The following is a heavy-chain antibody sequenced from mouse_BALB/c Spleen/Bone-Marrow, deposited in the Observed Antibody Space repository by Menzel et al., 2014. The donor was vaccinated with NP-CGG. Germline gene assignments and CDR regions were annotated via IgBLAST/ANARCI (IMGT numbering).Heavy chain of an antibody. CDR1: GYSITSDYA. CDR3: AGYYDYHYYAMDY. J-gene: IGHJ4*01. V-gene: IGHV3-2*02. Sequence: ESGPGLVKPSQSLSLTCTVTGYSITSDYAWNWIRQLPGNKLEWMGYISYSGSTSYNPSLKSRISITRDTSKNQFFLQLNSVTTEDTATYYCAGYYDYHYYAMDYWGQGTSVTVSS. CDR2: ISYSGST. D-gene: IGHD2-4*01.